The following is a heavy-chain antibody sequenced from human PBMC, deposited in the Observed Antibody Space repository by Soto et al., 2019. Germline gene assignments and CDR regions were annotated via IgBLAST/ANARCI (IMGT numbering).Heavy chain of an antibody. V-gene: IGHV3-30*18. CDR1: GFTFSSYG. Sequence: QVQLVESGGGVVQPGRSLRLSCAASGFTFSSYGMHWVRQAPGKGLEWVAVISYDGSNKYYADSVKGRFTISRDNSKNTRYLQMSSLRAEDTAVYYCAKGGWGSGTNYGMDVWGQGTTVTVSS. CDR3: AKGGWGSGTNYGMDV. J-gene: IGHJ6*02. D-gene: IGHD3-10*01. CDR2: ISYDGSNK.